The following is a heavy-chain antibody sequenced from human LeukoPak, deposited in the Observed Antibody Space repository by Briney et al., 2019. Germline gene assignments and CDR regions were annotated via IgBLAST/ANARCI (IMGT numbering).Heavy chain of an antibody. V-gene: IGHV1-69*01. D-gene: IGHD3-3*01. CDR3: ARGFSYDFWSGSNWFDP. Sequence: GASVKVSCKASGGTFSSYAISWVRQAPGQGLEWMGGIIPIFGTANYAQKFQGRVTITADESTSTAYMELSSVTAADTAVYYCARGFSYDFWSGSNWFDPWGQGTLVTVSS. CDR2: IIPIFGTA. J-gene: IGHJ5*02. CDR1: GGTFSSYA.